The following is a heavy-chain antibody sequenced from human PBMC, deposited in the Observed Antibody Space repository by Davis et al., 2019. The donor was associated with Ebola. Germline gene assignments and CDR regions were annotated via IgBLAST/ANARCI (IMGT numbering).Heavy chain of an antibody. D-gene: IGHD6-6*01. CDR3: AILYSSSSPYYYYYGMDV. V-gene: IGHV3-23*01. CDR2: ISGSGGST. CDR1: GFTFSSYA. J-gene: IGHJ6*02. Sequence: PGGSLRLSCAASGFTFSSYAMSWVRQAPGKGLEWVSGISGSGGSTYYADSVKGRFTISRDNSKNTLYLQMNSLRAEDTAVYYCAILYSSSSPYYYYYGMDVWGQGTTVTVSS.